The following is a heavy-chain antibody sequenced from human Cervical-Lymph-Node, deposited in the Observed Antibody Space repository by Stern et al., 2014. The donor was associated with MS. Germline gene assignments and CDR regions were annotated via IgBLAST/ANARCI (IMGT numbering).Heavy chain of an antibody. J-gene: IGHJ5*02. CDR2: INPNAGTT. D-gene: IGHD1-1*01. CDR1: GFTFTTHY. Sequence: QLQLVQSGAEVKKPGTSVKVSCEASGFTFTTHYIHWIRQAPGESLEWVGMINPNAGTTSYAPQFQVRVTITRDTSTSTMYMELTGMRSEDTAVDFCTRVQRERRALDHLDPWGQGTLVTVSS. V-gene: IGHV1-46*03. CDR3: TRVQRERRALDHLDP.